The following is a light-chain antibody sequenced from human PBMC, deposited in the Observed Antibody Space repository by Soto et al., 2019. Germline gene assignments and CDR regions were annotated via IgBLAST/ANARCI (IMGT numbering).Light chain of an antibody. V-gene: IGKV3-20*01. J-gene: IGKJ4*01. CDR1: QNVGTN. CDR3: QHYINLPLT. Sequence: EIVLTQSPGTLSLSPGERATLSCRASQNVGTNLAWYQQKPGQAPRLLIYGASSRAIGIPDRFSGSGSGTDFTVSISILEPEDFAVYYCQHYINLPLTLGGGTKVEIK. CDR2: GAS.